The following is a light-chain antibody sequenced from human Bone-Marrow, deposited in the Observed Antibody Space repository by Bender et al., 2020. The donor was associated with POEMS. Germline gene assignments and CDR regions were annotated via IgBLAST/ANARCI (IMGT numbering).Light chain of an antibody. CDR1: NSNIGTNA. Sequence: QSVLTQPPSASGTPGQRVTISCSGSNSNIGTNAVHWYQQFPGTAPKLLIYRDNQRPSGVPARFYAFKSGTSACLAISGLQSEDEADYYCAAWDAGLSGGVFGGGTKLTV. CDR3: AAWDAGLSGGV. J-gene: IGLJ3*02. CDR2: RDN. V-gene: IGLV1-44*01.